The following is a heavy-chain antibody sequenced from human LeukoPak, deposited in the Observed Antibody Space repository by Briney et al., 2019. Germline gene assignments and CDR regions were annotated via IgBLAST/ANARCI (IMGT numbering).Heavy chain of an antibody. D-gene: IGHD3-16*02. J-gene: IGHJ3*02. Sequence: SETLSLTCTVSGGSISSYYWSWIRQPPGKGLEWIGYIYYSGSTNYNPSLKSRVTVSVDTSKNQFSLKLSSVTAADTAVYYCARGKGYVWGSYRTDAFDIWGQGTMVTVSS. CDR3: ARGKGYVWGSYRTDAFDI. CDR1: GGSISSYY. V-gene: IGHV4-59*01. CDR2: IYYSGST.